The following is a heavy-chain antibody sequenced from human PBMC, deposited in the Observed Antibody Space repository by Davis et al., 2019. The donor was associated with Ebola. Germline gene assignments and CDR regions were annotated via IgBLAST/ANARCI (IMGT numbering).Heavy chain of an antibody. V-gene: IGHV1-69*13. D-gene: IGHD1-26*01. CDR3: ARDRSPSGSYYDHPLDY. CDR1: GGTFSSYA. J-gene: IGHJ4*02. Sequence: AASVKVSCKASGGTFSSYAISWVRQAPGQGLEWMGGIIPIFGTANYAQKFQGRVTITADESTSTAYMELSSLRSEDTAVYYCARDRSPSGSYYDHPLDYWGQGTLVTVSS. CDR2: IIPIFGTA.